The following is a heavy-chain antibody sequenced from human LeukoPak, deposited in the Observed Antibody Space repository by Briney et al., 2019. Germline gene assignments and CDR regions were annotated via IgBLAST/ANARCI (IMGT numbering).Heavy chain of an antibody. CDR1: GFTFGDYA. CDR2: ISWNSDSI. J-gene: IGHJ3*02. CDR3: ATHVDTAMADAFDI. Sequence: PGGSLRLSCAASGFTFGDYAMHWVRQAPGKGLERVSGISWNSDSIGYADSVKGRFTISRDNAKNSLYLQMNSLRSEDTAVYYCATHVDTAMADAFDIWGQGIMVTVSS. D-gene: IGHD5-18*01. V-gene: IGHV3-9*01.